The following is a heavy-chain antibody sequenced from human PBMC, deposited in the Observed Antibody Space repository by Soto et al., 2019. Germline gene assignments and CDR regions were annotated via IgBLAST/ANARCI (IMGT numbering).Heavy chain of an antibody. CDR1: GFTFSSYA. CDR2: ISGSGGST. CDR3: ADSSSETNNYYYYGMDV. Sequence: PGGSLRLSCAASGFTFSSYAMIWVRQAPGKGLEWVSAISGSGGSTYYADSVKGRFTISRDNSKNTLYLQMNSLRAEDTAVYYCADSSSETNNYYYYGMDVWGQGTTVTVSS. J-gene: IGHJ6*02. V-gene: IGHV3-23*01. D-gene: IGHD6-6*01.